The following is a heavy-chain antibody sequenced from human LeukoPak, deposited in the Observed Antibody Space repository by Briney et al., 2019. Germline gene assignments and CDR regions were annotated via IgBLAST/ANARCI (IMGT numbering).Heavy chain of an antibody. Sequence: SETLSLTCTVSGGSISSGGYYWNWIRQHPGKGLEWIGYIYYSGSTYYNPSLKSRVTISVDTSKNQFSLKLSSVTAADTAVYYCARFDDSSGYYYSFADYWGQGTLVTVSS. V-gene: IGHV4-39*01. J-gene: IGHJ4*02. D-gene: IGHD3-22*01. CDR1: GGSISSGGYY. CDR3: ARFDDSSGYYYSFADY. CDR2: IYYSGST.